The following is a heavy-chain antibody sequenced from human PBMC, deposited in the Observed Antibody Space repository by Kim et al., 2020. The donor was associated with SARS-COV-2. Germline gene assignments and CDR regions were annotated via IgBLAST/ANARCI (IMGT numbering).Heavy chain of an antibody. D-gene: IGHD6-6*01. Sequence: NHPLTSRVSISVDMSKNQFSLKLSSVTAADTAVYYCARGGHYSSLSGFDYWGQGTLVTVSS. V-gene: IGHV4-59*09. J-gene: IGHJ4*02. CDR3: ARGGHYSSLSGFDY.